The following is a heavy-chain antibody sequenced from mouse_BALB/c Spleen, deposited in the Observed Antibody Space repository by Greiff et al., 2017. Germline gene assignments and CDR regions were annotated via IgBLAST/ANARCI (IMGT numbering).Heavy chain of an antibody. V-gene: IGHV1-4*01. Sequence: VQLQQSGAELARPGASVKMSCKASGYTFTSYTMHWVKQRPGQGLEWIGYINPSSGYTNYNQKFKDKATLTADKSSSTAYMQLSSLTSEDSAVYYCAREDYGSSCVRVWFAYWGQGTLVTVSA. CDR1: GYTFTSYT. D-gene: IGHD1-1*01. CDR3: AREDYGSSCVRVWFAY. J-gene: IGHJ3*01. CDR2: INPSSGYT.